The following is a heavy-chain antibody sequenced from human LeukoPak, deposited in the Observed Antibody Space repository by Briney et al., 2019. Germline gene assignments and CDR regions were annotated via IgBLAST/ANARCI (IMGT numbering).Heavy chain of an antibody. CDR1: GYTFTSYD. V-gene: IGHV1-8*01. J-gene: IGHJ3*02. D-gene: IGHD6-13*01. Sequence: ASVKVSCKASGYTFTSYDINWVRQATGQGLEWMGWMNPNGGNTGYAQKFQGRVTMTRNTSISTAYMELSSLRSEDTAVYYCARHRAAAGAFDIWGQGTMVTVSS. CDR3: ARHRAAAGAFDI. CDR2: MNPNGGNT.